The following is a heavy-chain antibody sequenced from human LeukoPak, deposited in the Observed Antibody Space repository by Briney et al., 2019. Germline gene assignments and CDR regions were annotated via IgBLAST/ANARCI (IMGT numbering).Heavy chain of an antibody. CDR1: GFTFSNAW. CDR2: IKSKTDGGTT. J-gene: IGHJ4*02. V-gene: IGHV3-15*01. D-gene: IGHD3-10*01. CDR3: SKLWFGEFD. Sequence: GGSLRLSCTTSGFTFSNAWMSWVRQAPGKGLEWVGRIKSKTDGGTTDYAAPVKGRFTISRDDSKNTLYLQLNSLKTEDTAVYYCSKLWFGEFDWGQRTLVTVSS.